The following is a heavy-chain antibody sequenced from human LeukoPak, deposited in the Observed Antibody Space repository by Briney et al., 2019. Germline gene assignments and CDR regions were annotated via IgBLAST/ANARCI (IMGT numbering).Heavy chain of an antibody. CDR1: GFTFRIYA. D-gene: IGHD3-3*01. V-gene: IGHV3-23*01. J-gene: IGHJ6*02. Sequence: GGSLRLSCAASGFTFRIYAMSWVRQAPGKGLEWVSGISGSDASTFYADSVMGRFTISRDNSMDTLYLQMNNVRAEDAAIYFCARRGSEWNSYFYPMDVWGQGTTVTVSS. CDR3: ARRGSEWNSYFYPMDV. CDR2: ISGSDAST.